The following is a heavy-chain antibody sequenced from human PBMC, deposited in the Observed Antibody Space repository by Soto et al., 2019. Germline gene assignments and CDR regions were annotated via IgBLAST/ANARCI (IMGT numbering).Heavy chain of an antibody. V-gene: IGHV1-18*01. CDR2: ISSYNGDT. D-gene: IGHD5-12*01. J-gene: IGHJ6*02. Sequence: ASVKVSCKASGYTFTRSGISWVRQAPGQGPEWMGWISSYNGDTNYAQTFQGRVTMTTDTPTSTAYMELRSLRSDDTAVYYCAREGVAPYYYYGMDVWGRGTPVTVSS. CDR3: AREGVAPYYYYGMDV. CDR1: GYTFTRSG.